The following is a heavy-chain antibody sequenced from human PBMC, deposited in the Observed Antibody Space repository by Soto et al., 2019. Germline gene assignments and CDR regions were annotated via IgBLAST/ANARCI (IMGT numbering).Heavy chain of an antibody. J-gene: IGHJ6*02. V-gene: IGHV3-11*01. CDR2: ISGSGRTI. CDR3: AKCRSSWVESGLDV. Sequence: GGSLRLSCAASGIVFSDYMSWVRQAPGKGLEWLSYISGSGRTIYSADSVKGRFTISRDNAKNSLYLQMNNLRPEDTALYYCAKCRSSWVESGLDVWGQGTTVTVSS. CDR1: GIVFSDY.